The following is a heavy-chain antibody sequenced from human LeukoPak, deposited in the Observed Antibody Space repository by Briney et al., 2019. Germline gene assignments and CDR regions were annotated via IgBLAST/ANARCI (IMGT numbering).Heavy chain of an antibody. J-gene: IGHJ6*03. CDR3: AKEGDQFRGYLDA. D-gene: IGHD3-16*01. CDR1: GFTFSSYS. Sequence: PGGSLRLSCAASGFTFSSYSMNWVRQAPGKGLEWVSSISSSSSYIYYADSVKGRFTISRDNAKNSLYLQMNSLRAEDTAVYYCAKEGDQFRGYLDAWGKGTTVTVSS. V-gene: IGHV3-21*01. CDR2: ISSSSSYI.